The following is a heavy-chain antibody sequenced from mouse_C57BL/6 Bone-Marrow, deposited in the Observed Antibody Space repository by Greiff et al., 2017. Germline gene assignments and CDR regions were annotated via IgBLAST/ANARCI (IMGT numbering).Heavy chain of an antibody. D-gene: IGHD1-1*01. CDR3: ARSMGYGRALYYFDY. Sequence: QVQLQQPGAELVMPGASVKLSCKASGYTFTSYWMHWVKQRPGQGLEWIGEIDPSDSYTNYNQKFKGKSTLTVDKSSSTAYMQLSSLTSEDSAFYYCARSMGYGRALYYFDYWGQGTTLTVSS. CDR2: IDPSDSYT. CDR1: GYTFTSYW. V-gene: IGHV1-69*01. J-gene: IGHJ2*01.